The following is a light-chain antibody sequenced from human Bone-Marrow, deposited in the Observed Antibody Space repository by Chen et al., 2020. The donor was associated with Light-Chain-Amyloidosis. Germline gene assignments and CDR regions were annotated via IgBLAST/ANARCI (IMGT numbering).Light chain of an antibody. CDR2: AVS. V-gene: IGLV2-14*01. CDR3: SSFTSSSSYV. CDR1: SGDVGTYNY. Sequence: QSALTQPASVSGSPGQSITISCTGTSGDVGTYNYVSWYQQHPGKAPTVMIYAVSNRPSGVSHRFSGSKSGNTASLTISGLQAEVEADYYCSSFTSSSSYVFGPGTKVTVL. J-gene: IGLJ1*01.